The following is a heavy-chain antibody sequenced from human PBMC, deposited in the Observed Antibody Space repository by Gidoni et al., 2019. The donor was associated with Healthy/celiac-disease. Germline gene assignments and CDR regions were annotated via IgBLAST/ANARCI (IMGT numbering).Heavy chain of an antibody. Sequence: QLQLQESGPGLVKPSETLSLTCTVSGGSISSSSYYWGWIRQPPGKGLEWIGSIYYSGSTYYNPSLKSRVTISVDTSKNQFSLKLSSVTAADTAVYYCASQGLRFLEWFHLGDYWGQGTLVTVSS. CDR2: IYYSGST. V-gene: IGHV4-39*01. CDR1: GGSISSSSYY. D-gene: IGHD3-3*01. CDR3: ASQGLRFLEWFHLGDY. J-gene: IGHJ4*02.